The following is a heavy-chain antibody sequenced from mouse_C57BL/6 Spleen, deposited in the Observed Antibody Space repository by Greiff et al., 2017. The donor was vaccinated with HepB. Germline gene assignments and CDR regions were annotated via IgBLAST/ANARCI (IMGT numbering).Heavy chain of an antibody. Sequence: EVQLQESGPGMVKPSQSLSLTCTVTGYSITSGYDWHWIRHFPGNKLEWMGYISYSGSTNYNPSLKSRISITHDTSKNHFFLKLNSVTTEDTATYYCAREGLTGTSYYFDYWGQGTTLTVSS. J-gene: IGHJ2*01. CDR3: AREGLTGTSYYFDY. CDR1: GYSITSGYD. D-gene: IGHD4-1*01. CDR2: ISYSGST. V-gene: IGHV3-1*01.